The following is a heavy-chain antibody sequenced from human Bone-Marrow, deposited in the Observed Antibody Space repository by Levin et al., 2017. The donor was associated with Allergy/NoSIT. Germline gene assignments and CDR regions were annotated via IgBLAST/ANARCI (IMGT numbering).Heavy chain of an antibody. Sequence: LRLSCAVSGGSISSGGYSWSWIRQPPGKGLEWIGNIYLSGSTNDNPSLKSRVTISVDRSKNHFSLKLSSVTAADTAVYYCARVAGYSFGYYFDHWGQGTLVTVSS. CDR2: IYLSGST. V-gene: IGHV4-30-2*01. D-gene: IGHD5-18*01. J-gene: IGHJ4*02. CDR1: GGSISSGGYS. CDR3: ARVAGYSFGYYFDH.